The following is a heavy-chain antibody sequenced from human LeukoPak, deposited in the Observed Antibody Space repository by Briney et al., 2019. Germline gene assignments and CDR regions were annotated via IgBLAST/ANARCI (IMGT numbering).Heavy chain of an antibody. CDR2: ISSRSSYI. Sequence: KSGGSLRLSCAASGFTFSSYSMNWVRQAPGKGLEWVSSISSRSSYIYYADSVKGRFTISRDNAKNSLYLQMNSLRAEDTAVYYCARVSGATSTFDYWGQGTLVTVSS. CDR3: ARVSGATSTFDY. CDR1: GFTFSSYS. V-gene: IGHV3-21*01. D-gene: IGHD1-26*01. J-gene: IGHJ4*02.